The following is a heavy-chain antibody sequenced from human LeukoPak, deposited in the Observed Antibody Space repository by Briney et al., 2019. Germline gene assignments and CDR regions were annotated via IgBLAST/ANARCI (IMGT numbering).Heavy chain of an antibody. D-gene: IGHD3-3*01. CDR2: ISSSGSTI. CDR3: AREGVTIFGVVTRYFDY. CDR1: GFTFSDYY. J-gene: IGHJ4*02. V-gene: IGHV3-11*04. Sequence: PGGSLRLSCAASGFTFSDYYMSWIRQAPGKGLEWVAYISSSGSTIYYVDSVKGRFTISRDNAKNSLYLQMNSLRAEDTAVYYCAREGVTIFGVVTRYFDYWGQGTLVTVSS.